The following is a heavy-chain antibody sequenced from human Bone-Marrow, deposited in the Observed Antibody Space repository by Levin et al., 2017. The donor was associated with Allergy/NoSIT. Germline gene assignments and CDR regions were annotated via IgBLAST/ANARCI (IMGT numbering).Heavy chain of an antibody. V-gene: IGHV3-7*03. J-gene: IGHJ4*02. Sequence: PGGSLRLSCAASGFIFSSYWMSWVRQAPGKGLEWVANINQDGSEKYYANSVKGRFTIARDNAKGSLYLQMNNLRADDTALYYCARDYPIDCSVNTCYSEYWGQGTLVTAAS. D-gene: IGHD2-21*01. CDR2: INQDGSEK. CDR1: GFIFSSYW. CDR3: ARDYPIDCSVNTCYSEY.